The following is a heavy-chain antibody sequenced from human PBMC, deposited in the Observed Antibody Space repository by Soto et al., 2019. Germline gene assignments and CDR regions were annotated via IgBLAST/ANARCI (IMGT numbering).Heavy chain of an antibody. CDR3: ARDAFDYDATGYHYDY. CDR1: GFTFSNYN. J-gene: IGHJ4*02. D-gene: IGHD3-22*01. CDR2: ISSSGSTT. Sequence: EVQLVESGGGLVQPGGSLRLSCGASGFTFSNYNMNWVRQAPGKGLEWVSYISSSGSTTYYADSVKGRFTISRDNAKDSLFLQMNSLRDEDPAVYYCARDAFDYDATGYHYDYWGQGNLVTVSS. V-gene: IGHV3-48*02.